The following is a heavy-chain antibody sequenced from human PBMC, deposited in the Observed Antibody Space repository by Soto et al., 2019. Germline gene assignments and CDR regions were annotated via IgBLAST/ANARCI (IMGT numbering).Heavy chain of an antibody. CDR3: AKYSSSWYWLDP. Sequence: ASVKVSCKASGYTFTGYYMHWVRQAPGQGLEWMGWINPNSGGTNYAQKFQGRVTMTRDTSISTAYMELSRLRSDDTAVYYCAKYSSSWYWLDPWGQGTLVTVYS. D-gene: IGHD6-13*01. CDR2: INPNSGGT. V-gene: IGHV1-2*02. J-gene: IGHJ5*02. CDR1: GYTFTGYY.